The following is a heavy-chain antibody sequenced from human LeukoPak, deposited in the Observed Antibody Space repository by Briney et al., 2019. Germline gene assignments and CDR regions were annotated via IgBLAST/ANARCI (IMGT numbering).Heavy chain of an antibody. CDR3: ARDVSRIAAADY. D-gene: IGHD6-13*01. Sequence: GGTLRLSCAASGFAFSNYGMNWVRQAPGKGLEWVSGITGSGSTTYYADSVKGRFTISRDNSKNTLYLQMNSLRAEDTAVYYCARDVSRIAAADYWGQGTLVTVSS. CDR2: ITGSGSTT. CDR1: GFAFSNYG. J-gene: IGHJ4*02. V-gene: IGHV3-23*01.